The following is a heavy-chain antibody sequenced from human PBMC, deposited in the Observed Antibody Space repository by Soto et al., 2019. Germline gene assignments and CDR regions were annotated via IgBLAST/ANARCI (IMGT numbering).Heavy chain of an antibody. CDR3: AKERYDFRSGYSYYFDS. Sequence: EVQLLGSGGGLVQPGGSLRLSCAASGFTLSSYAMSWVRQAPGKGLEWVSAVSGSGDITYYADSVKGRFTISRENSKNTRYLQMNSRKAEDTAVCYCAKERYDFRSGYSYYFDSWGQGTLVAVSS. D-gene: IGHD3-3*01. V-gene: IGHV3-23*01. CDR2: VSGSGDIT. J-gene: IGHJ4*02. CDR1: GFTLSSYA.